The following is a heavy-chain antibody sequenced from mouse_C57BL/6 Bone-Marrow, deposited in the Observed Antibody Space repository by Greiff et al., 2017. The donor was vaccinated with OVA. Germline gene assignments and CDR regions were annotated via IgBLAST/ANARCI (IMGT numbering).Heavy chain of an antibody. D-gene: IGHD2-12*01. V-gene: IGHV5-6*01. CDR1: GFTFSSYG. Sequence: VQLQQSGGDLVKPGGSLKLSCAASGFTFSSYGMSWVRQTPDKRLEWVATISSGGSYTYSPDSVKGRFTISRDNAKNTVYLQMSSLKSEDTAMYYCARQRAYYRFAYWGQGTLVTVSA. CDR2: ISSGGSYT. CDR3: ARQRAYYRFAY. J-gene: IGHJ3*01.